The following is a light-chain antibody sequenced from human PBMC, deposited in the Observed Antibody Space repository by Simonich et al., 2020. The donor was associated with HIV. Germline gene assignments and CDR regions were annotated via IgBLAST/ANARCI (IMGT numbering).Light chain of an antibody. Sequence: EIVLTQSPATLSLSPGQRATISCRASQSVSSYLAWYQQKPGQDPRLLIYDASNRATGIPARFSGSGSGTDFTLTISSLEPEDFAVYYCQQYNNWPPWTFGQGTKVEIK. J-gene: IGKJ1*01. V-gene: IGKV3-11*01. CDR3: QQYNNWPPWT. CDR2: DAS. CDR1: QSVSSY.